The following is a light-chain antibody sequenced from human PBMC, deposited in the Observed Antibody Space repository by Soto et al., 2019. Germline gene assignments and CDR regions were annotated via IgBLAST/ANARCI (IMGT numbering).Light chain of an antibody. Sequence: EIVLTQSPGTLSLSPGEGATLSCRASESISSSYLAWYQQRPGQSPRLLIYAASSRAAGIPDRFSGSGSGADFTLTISRLEPEDFAVYYCQLYCGAPMFSFGQGTKLQIK. J-gene: IGKJ2*01. CDR2: AAS. CDR1: ESISSSY. V-gene: IGKV3-20*01. CDR3: QLYCGAPMFS.